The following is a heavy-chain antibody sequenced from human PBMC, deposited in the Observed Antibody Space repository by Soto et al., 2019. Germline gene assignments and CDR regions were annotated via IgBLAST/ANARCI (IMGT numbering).Heavy chain of an antibody. J-gene: IGHJ6*02. V-gene: IGHV1-18*01. Sequence: ASVKVSCKASGYTFTSYGISWVRQAPGRGLEWMGWISAYNGNTNYAQKLQGRVTMTTDTSTSTAYMELRSLRSDDTAVYYCARGGYDILTGYYIHYYYGMDVWGQGTTVTVSS. CDR3: ARGGYDILTGYYIHYYYGMDV. CDR2: ISAYNGNT. D-gene: IGHD3-9*01. CDR1: GYTFTSYG.